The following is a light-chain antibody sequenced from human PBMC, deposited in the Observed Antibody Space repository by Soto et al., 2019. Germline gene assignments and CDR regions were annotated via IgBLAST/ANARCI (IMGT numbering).Light chain of an antibody. Sequence: SYELTQPPSVSVSPGQTATIACSGDKLGDKYVSWYHQKPGQSPLLVIYQDTKRPSGIPERFSGSNSGSTATLTISGTQAMDEADYYCQAWDSSTVVFGGGTKVTVL. CDR2: QDT. CDR3: QAWDSSTVV. V-gene: IGLV3-1*01. CDR1: KLGDKY. J-gene: IGLJ2*01.